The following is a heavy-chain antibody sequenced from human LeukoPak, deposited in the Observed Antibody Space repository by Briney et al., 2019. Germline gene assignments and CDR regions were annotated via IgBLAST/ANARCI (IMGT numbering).Heavy chain of an antibody. CDR1: GFTFSRYD. Sequence: GGSLRLSCAASGFTFSRYDMHWVRQAPGKGLEWVAFIRYDGTNKYYADSVRGRFTVSKDNSKNTLYLQMNSLRAEDTAVYYCAKDPSDSGYDPNFDYWGQGTLVTVSS. V-gene: IGHV3-30*02. D-gene: IGHD5-12*01. J-gene: IGHJ4*02. CDR3: AKDPSDSGYDPNFDY. CDR2: IRYDGTNK.